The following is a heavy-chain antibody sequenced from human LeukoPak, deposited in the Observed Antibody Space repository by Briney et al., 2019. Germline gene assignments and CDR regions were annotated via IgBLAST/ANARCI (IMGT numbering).Heavy chain of an antibody. D-gene: IGHD3-22*01. CDR3: ARDWSDSSGYYGLDY. Sequence: GGSLRLSCAASGFIFSSYTMNWVRQAPGKGLEWVSSISSSSIYIYYADSVKGRFTISRDNAKNSLYLQMNSLRAEDTAVYYCARDWSDSSGYYGLDYWGQGTLVTVSS. CDR1: GFIFSSYT. J-gene: IGHJ4*02. V-gene: IGHV3-21*04. CDR2: ISSSSIYI.